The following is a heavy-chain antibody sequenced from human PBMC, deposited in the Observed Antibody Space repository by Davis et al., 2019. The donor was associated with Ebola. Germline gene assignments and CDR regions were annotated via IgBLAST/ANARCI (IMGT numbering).Heavy chain of an antibody. CDR2: ISSSSSYI. CDR1: GFALSSHA. D-gene: IGHD6-19*01. V-gene: IGHV3-21*01. J-gene: IGHJ4*02. Sequence: GSLRLSCAASGFALSSHAMNWVRQAPGKGLEWVSSISSSSSYIYYADSVKGRFTISRDNAKNSLYLQMNSLRAEDTAVYYCARDPGIAVAGSYYFDYWGQGTLVTVSS. CDR3: ARDPGIAVAGSYYFDY.